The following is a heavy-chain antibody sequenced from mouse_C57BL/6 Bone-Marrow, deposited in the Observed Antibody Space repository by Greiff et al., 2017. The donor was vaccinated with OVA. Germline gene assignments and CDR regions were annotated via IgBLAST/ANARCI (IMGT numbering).Heavy chain of an antibody. Sequence: QVQLQQSGAELARPGASVKLSCKASGYTFTSYGISWVKQRTGQGLEWIGEIYPRSGNTYYNEKFKGKATLTADKASRTAYMELRILTSEYSAVYFCARLEDGSIYGDYAMDYWGQGTSVTVSS. CDR2: IYPRSGNT. D-gene: IGHD1-1*01. CDR3: ARLEDGSIYGDYAMDY. J-gene: IGHJ4*01. CDR1: GYTFTSYG. V-gene: IGHV1-81*01.